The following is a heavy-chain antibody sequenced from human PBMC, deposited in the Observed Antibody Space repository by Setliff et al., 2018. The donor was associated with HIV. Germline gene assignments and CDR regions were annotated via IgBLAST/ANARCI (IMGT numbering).Heavy chain of an antibody. CDR1: GYSISSGYY. J-gene: IGHJ4*01. CDR2: IYHSGST. CDR3: ARQVGEGKWYLDS. V-gene: IGHV4-38-2*01. D-gene: IGHD1-26*01. Sequence: SETLSLTCAVSGYSISSGYYWGWIRQPPGKGLEWIGSIYHSGSTYYNPSLKSRVTISIDTSEHLFSLKLSGVTAADPAIYYCARQVGEGKWYLDSWGHGTLVTVSS.